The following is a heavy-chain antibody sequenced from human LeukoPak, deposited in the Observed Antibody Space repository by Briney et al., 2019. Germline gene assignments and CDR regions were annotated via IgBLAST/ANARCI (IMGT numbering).Heavy chain of an antibody. J-gene: IGHJ4*02. D-gene: IGHD1-26*01. CDR3: ARGGRTGRDYFNY. V-gene: IGHV4-59*11. CDR2: IYYSGST. CDR1: GGSISSHY. Sequence: SETLSLTCTVSGGSISSHYWSWIRQPPGKGLEWIGYIYYSGSTNYNPSLKSRVTISVDTSKNQFSLKLSSVTAADTAVYYCARGGRTGRDYFNYWGQGTLVTVSS.